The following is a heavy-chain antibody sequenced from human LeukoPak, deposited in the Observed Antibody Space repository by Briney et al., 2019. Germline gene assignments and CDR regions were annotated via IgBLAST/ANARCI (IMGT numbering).Heavy chain of an antibody. D-gene: IGHD2-15*01. CDR1: RFTFRNYG. CDR3: ARDRGWPAVHFDL. CDR2: IWYDGSER. J-gene: IGHJ4*02. Sequence: GGSLRLSCAASRFTFRNYGMHWVRQAPGKGLEWVAVIWYDGSERYYVDSVKGRFTVSRDNSKTTVYLQMNSLRVEDTAVYYCARDRGWPAVHFDLWGQGTLVTVSS. V-gene: IGHV3-33*01.